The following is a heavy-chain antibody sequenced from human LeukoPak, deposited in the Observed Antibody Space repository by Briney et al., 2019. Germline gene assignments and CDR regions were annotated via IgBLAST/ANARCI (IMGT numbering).Heavy chain of an antibody. CDR2: ISAYNGNT. CDR3: ARDFRYYGSVQYGMDV. V-gene: IGHV1-18*01. Sequence: ASVKVSCKASGYTFTSYGISWVRQAPGQGLEWMGWISAYNGNTNYAQKLQGRVTMTTDTSTCTAYMELRSLRSDDTAVYYRARDFRYYGSVQYGMDVWGQGTTVTVSS. J-gene: IGHJ6*02. D-gene: IGHD3-10*01. CDR1: GYTFTSYG.